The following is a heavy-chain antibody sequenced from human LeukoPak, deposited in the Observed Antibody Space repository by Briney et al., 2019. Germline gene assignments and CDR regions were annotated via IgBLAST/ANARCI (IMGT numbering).Heavy chain of an antibody. Sequence: PSGTLSLTCAVSGGSISSSSYYWGWIRQPPGKGLEWIGSIYYSGSTYYNPSLKSRVTISVDTSKNQFSLKLSSVTAADTAVYYCARHIVGAIRAFSDWGQGTLVTVSS. CDR2: IYYSGST. J-gene: IGHJ4*02. CDR3: ARHIVGAIRAFSD. D-gene: IGHD1-26*01. CDR1: GGSISSSSYY. V-gene: IGHV4-39*01.